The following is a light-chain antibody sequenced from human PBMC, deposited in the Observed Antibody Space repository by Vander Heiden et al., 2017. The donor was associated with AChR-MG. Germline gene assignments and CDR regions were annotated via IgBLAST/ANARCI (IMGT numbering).Light chain of an antibody. CDR3: QQYNNWPWT. Sequence: EIVLTHSPATLSASLGDRATLTCRASQSVSSNLAWYQQKPGQAPRLLIYGASTRATGIPARFSGSGSGTEFTLTISSLQSEDFAVYYCQQYNNWPWTFGQGTKVEIK. CDR1: QSVSSN. J-gene: IGKJ1*01. CDR2: GAS. V-gene: IGKV3-15*01.